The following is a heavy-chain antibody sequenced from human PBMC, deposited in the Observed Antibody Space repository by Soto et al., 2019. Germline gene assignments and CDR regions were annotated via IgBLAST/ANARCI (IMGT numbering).Heavy chain of an antibody. Sequence: QVQLVQSGVEVKKPGASVKVSCKASGYTFISHGISWVRQAPGQGLEWMGWISGKNGNTNYAQKLQGRVTLTTDTSKSTAYMELRSLRSDATAVYYCARVSSSIVVVPDYGMDVWGQGTTVTVSS. D-gene: IGHD2-15*01. CDR1: GYTFISHG. CDR2: ISGKNGNT. V-gene: IGHV1-18*04. CDR3: ARVSSSIVVVPDYGMDV. J-gene: IGHJ6*02.